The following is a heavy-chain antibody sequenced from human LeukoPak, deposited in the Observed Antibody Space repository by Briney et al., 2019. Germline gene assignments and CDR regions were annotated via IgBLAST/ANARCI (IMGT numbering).Heavy chain of an antibody. CDR1: GGSISNSNYY. V-gene: IGHV4-39*01. D-gene: IGHD6-19*01. CDR3: AKELRIPALADTGDC. Sequence: SETLSLTCTGYGGSISNSNYYWGWVRQPPGKGLEWIGTIYYNGATQYNPSLKSRVAISVDTSKNQFSLRLTSVTATDAAMYYCAKELRIPALADTGDCWGQGTPVTVSS. CDR2: IYYNGAT. J-gene: IGHJ4*02.